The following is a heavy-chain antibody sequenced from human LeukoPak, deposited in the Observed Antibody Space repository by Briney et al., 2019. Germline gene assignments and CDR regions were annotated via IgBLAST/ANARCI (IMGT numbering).Heavy chain of an antibody. CDR3: ARGYSDYPYFFDS. CDR2: ISHSGST. V-gene: IGHV4-30-2*01. D-gene: IGHD5-12*01. CDR1: GGSISSGTYS. J-gene: IGHJ4*02. Sequence: SETLSLTCAVSGGSISSGTYSWNWIRQPPGKGLEWVGYISHSGSTYYSPSLKSRVTISVDTSQTQFSLKLSSVTAADTAMYYCARGYSDYPYFFDSWGQGALVTVSS.